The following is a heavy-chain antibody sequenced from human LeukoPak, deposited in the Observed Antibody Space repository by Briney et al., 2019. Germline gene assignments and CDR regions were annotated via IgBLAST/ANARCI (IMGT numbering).Heavy chain of an antibody. D-gene: IGHD4-17*01. J-gene: IGHJ5*01. CDR1: GYSLNNFW. V-gene: IGHV5-51*01. CDR2: IYLRDSDT. Sequence: GESLKISCKASGYSLNNFWIGWVRQMPGKGLEWVGMIYLRDSDTRYSPSFRGHVTFSADKSIGTAFLQWSSLKASDTGMYYCARSSTGDYDSWGQGTLVSVSS. CDR3: ARSSTGDYDS.